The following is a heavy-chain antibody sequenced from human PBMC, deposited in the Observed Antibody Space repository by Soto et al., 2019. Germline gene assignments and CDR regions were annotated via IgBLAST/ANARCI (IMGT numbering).Heavy chain of an antibody. CDR1: AFTLRSYW. J-gene: IGHJ4*01. D-gene: IGHD3-10*01. CDR2: IKTDASEK. V-gene: IGHV3-7*01. Sequence: GGSRRLSFAASAFTLRSYWMSWGRQAPGKGLGWLATIKTDASEKKYVDSVKGRFTVSRDNAKNSLYLQMDSLRAEDTAVYYCARDSGYCSGSSVNHYLDWWGRGTLVTVSS. CDR3: ARDSGYCSGSSVNHYLDW.